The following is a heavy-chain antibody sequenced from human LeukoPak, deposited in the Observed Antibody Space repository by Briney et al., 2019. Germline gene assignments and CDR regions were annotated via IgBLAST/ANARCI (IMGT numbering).Heavy chain of an antibody. V-gene: IGHV1-18*04. CDR3: ARGGEEGDYYGLVY. Sequence: GASVKVSCKASGYTFTNYGISWVRQAPGQGLEWMGWISAYNGNTNYAQKVQGRVTMTTDTSTSTAHMELRSLRSDDTAVYYCARGGEEGDYYGLVYWGQGTLVTASS. CDR2: ISAYNGNT. D-gene: IGHD3-10*01. CDR1: GYTFTNYG. J-gene: IGHJ4*02.